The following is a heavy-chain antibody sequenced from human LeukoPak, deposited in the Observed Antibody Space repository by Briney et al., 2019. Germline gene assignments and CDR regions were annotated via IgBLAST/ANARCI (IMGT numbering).Heavy chain of an antibody. CDR1: GDSVSSNSAA. CDR2: TYYRSKWYN. CDR3: ARGGVGGLRLEAPFDY. Sequence: SQTLSLTCAISGDSVSSNSAAWNWIRQSPSRGLEWLGRTYYRSKWYNDYAVSVKSRIAINPDTSKNQFSLQLNSVTPEDTAVYYCARGGVGGLRLEAPFDYWGQGTLVTVSS. V-gene: IGHV6-1*01. D-gene: IGHD5-12*01. J-gene: IGHJ4*02.